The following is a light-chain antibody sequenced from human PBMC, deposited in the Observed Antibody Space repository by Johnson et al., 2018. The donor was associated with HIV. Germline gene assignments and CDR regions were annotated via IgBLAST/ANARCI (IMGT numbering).Light chain of an antibody. CDR1: SSNIGNNY. V-gene: IGLV1-51*01. Sequence: QSVLTQPPSVSAAPGQKVTISCSGSSSNIGNNYVSWYQHLPGTAPKLLIYDNNKRPSGIPDRFSGSKSGTSATLGITGLQTGDEAYYYCGTWDSSLSAGFYVFGTGTKVTVL. J-gene: IGLJ1*01. CDR2: DNN. CDR3: GTWDSSLSAGFYV.